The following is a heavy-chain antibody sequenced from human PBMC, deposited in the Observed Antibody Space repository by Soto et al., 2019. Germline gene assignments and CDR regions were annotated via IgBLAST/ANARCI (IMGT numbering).Heavy chain of an antibody. CDR1: GFTFTTYP. J-gene: IGHJ5*02. CDR3: AREWEQLDSYRFHTWFDP. CDR2: ISNDGRDK. V-gene: IGHV3-30*15. Sequence: QVQLVESGGGVVQPGGSLRLSCAASGFTFTTYPMHWVRQAPGKGLEWVAVISNDGRDKYYAESLKGRFTISRDNSKSTLYLQLSSLRPEDTAVYHCAREWEQLDSYRFHTWFDPWGQGTLVTVFS. D-gene: IGHD6-6*01.